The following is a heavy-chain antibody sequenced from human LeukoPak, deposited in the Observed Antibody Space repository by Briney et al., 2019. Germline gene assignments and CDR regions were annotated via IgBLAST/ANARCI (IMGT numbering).Heavy chain of an antibody. J-gene: IGHJ4*02. CDR1: GLSVNDNY. V-gene: IGHV3-53*01. CDR3: ARTNPVYGDYDY. CDR2: MFPDGRT. D-gene: IGHD4-17*01. Sequence: GGSLILSCAVSGLSVNDNYMSWVRQAPGKGLQWVSVMFPDGRTYYADSVKGRFTISRDLARNTLLLQMHSLRADDTAVHYCARTNPVYGDYDYWGQGTLVTVSS.